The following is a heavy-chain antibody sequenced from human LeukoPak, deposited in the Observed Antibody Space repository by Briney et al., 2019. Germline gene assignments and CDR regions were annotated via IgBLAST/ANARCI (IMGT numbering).Heavy chain of an antibody. D-gene: IGHD2-2*01. Sequence: ASVKVSCKASGYTFTHYYMHWVRQAPGQGLEWMGWINPNSGGTNNAQKFQGRITMTRDTSNNSVYMELSRLNSDDTAIYYCARRGRYCASTSCRGWFDPWGPGTLVTVSS. CDR1: GYTFTHYY. V-gene: IGHV1-2*02. CDR2: INPNSGGT. J-gene: IGHJ5*02. CDR3: ARRGRYCASTSCRGWFDP.